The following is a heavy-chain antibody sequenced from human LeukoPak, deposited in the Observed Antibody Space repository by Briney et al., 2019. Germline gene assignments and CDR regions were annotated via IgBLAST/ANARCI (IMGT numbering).Heavy chain of an antibody. CDR1: GFSFSGYA. Sequence: GGSLRLSCATSGFSFSGYAMSWVRQAPGKGLEWVSAMSSSDDGRYYAASVRGRFTISRDNAKNSLYLHMNSLRAEDTAVYYCARDYGGSSPFDYWGQGTLVTVSS. J-gene: IGHJ4*02. CDR3: ARDYGGSSPFDY. CDR2: MSSSDDGR. V-gene: IGHV3-23*01. D-gene: IGHD4-23*01.